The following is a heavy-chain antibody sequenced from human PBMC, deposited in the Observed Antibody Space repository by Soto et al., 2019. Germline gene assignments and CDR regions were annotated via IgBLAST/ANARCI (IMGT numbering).Heavy chain of an antibody. CDR3: ARDRIVVVVAEPRDPNHGMDV. V-gene: IGHV4-59*01. CDR2: IYYSGST. CDR1: GGSISSYY. Sequence: PSETLSLTCTVSGGSISSYYWSWIRQPPGKGLEWIGYIYYSGSTNYNPSLKSRVTISVDTSKNQFSLKLSSVTAADTAVYYCARDRIVVVVAEPRDPNHGMDVWGQGTTVTVSS. J-gene: IGHJ6*02. D-gene: IGHD2-15*01.